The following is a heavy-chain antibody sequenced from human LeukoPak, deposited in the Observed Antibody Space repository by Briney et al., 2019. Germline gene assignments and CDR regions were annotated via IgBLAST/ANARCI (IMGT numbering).Heavy chain of an antibody. CDR3: ARFLNWGYYYYGMDV. J-gene: IGHJ6*02. CDR1: GFTFSDYY. CDR2: ISSSGSTI. D-gene: IGHD3-16*01. V-gene: IGHV3-11*01. Sequence: KAGGSLRLSCAASGFTFSDYYMSWIRQAPGKGLEWVSYISSSGSTIYYADSVKGRFTISRDNAKNSLYLQTNSLRAEDTAVYYCARFLNWGYYYYGMDVWGQGTTVTVSS.